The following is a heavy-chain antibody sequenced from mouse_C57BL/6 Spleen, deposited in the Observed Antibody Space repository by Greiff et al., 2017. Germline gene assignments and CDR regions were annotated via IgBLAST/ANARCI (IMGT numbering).Heavy chain of an antibody. Sequence: EVNLVESGEGLVKPGGSLKLSCAASGFTFSSYAMSWVRQTPEKRLEWVAYISSGGDYIYYADTVKGRFTISRDNARNTLYLQMSSLKSEDTAMYYCTRAPSKGTMDYWGQGTSVTVSS. CDR3: TRAPSKGTMDY. J-gene: IGHJ4*01. CDR2: ISSGGDYI. CDR1: GFTFSSYA. V-gene: IGHV5-9-1*02. D-gene: IGHD1-3*01.